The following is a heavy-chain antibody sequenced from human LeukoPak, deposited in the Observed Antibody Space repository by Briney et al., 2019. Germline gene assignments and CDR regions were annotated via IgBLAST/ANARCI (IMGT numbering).Heavy chain of an antibody. CDR2: IFRSGTT. Sequence: SQTLSFTCGVSGGSISSGGYSWSWIRQPPGKAPEWIGYIFRSGTTYYNPSLKSRVTISIDTSKNQFSLKLRSVTAADTAIYYRARQVGQLWLDYWGQGTLVTVSS. CDR3: ARQVGQLWLDY. D-gene: IGHD5-18*01. CDR1: GGSISSGGYS. J-gene: IGHJ4*02. V-gene: IGHV4-30-4*07.